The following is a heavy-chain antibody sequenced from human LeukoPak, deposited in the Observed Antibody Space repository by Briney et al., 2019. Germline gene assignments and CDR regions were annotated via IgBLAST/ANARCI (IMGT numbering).Heavy chain of an antibody. CDR2: IYSGGST. CDR1: GFTVSSKY. D-gene: IGHD5-12*01. V-gene: IGHV3-53*01. CDR3: ARVHVDIVATPDVRSKVVVAAIIDY. J-gene: IGHJ4*02. Sequence: GGSLRLSCAASGFTVSSKYMSWVRQAPGKGLESVSVIYSGGSTYYSASVKGRFTISRDNSKNNLYLQMNSLRAEDTAVYYCARVHVDIVATPDVRSKVVVAAIIDYWGQGTLVTVSS.